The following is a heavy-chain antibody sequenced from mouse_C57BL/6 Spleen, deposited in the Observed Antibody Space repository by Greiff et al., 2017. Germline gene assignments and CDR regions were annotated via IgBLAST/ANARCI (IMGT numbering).Heavy chain of an antibody. CDR3: TTDGSGAFAY. D-gene: IGHD1-1*01. CDR1: GFNIKDYY. J-gene: IGHJ3*01. Sequence: VQLQQSGAELVRPGASVKLSCTASGFNIKDYYMHWVKQRPEQGLEWIGRIDPEDGDTEYAPKFQGKATMTADTSSNTAYLQLSSLTSEDSAVSYSTTDGSGAFAYWGQGTLVTVSA. CDR2: IDPEDGDT. V-gene: IGHV14-1*01.